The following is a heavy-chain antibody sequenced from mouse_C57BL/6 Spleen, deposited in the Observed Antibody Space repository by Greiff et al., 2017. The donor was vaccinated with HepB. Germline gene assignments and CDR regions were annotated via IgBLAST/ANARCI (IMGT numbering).Heavy chain of an antibody. V-gene: IGHV1S81*02. D-gene: IGHD2-5*01. Sequence: VQLQQSGAELVKAGASVKMSCKASGYTFTSYWMHWVKQRLGQGLEWFAETNPTNGRTYYNGKFKSKATLTADKSSSTAYMLLSGPTFEDSAVYDCARIKRIVSTYVGDRGEGTTLTVAS. J-gene: IGHJ2*01. CDR1: GYTFTSYW. CDR3: ARIKRIVSTYVGD. CDR2: TNPTNGRT.